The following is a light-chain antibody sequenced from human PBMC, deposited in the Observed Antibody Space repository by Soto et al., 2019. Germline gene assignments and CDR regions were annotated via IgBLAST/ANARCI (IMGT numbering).Light chain of an antibody. V-gene: IGKV3-11*01. Sequence: IVLTQSPDTLSLSPGDRATLSCRATQSVSSNSLAWYQQKPGQAPRLLIYDASNRATGIPARFSGSGSGTDFTLTISSLEPEDFAVYYCQQRSNWPPTFGQGTKVDIK. J-gene: IGKJ1*01. CDR1: QSVSSN. CDR2: DAS. CDR3: QQRSNWPPT.